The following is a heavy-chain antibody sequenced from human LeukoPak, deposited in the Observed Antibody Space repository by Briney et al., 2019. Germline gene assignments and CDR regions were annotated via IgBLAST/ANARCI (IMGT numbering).Heavy chain of an antibody. CDR2: ISGSGGST. D-gene: IGHD6-19*01. Sequence: PGRSLRLSCAASGFTFSSYAMSWVRQAPGKGLEWVSAISGSGGSTYYADSVKGRFTISRDNSKNTLYLQMNSLRAEDTAVYYCAKSGWPAQYYFDYWGQGTLVTVSS. CDR3: AKSGWPAQYYFDY. V-gene: IGHV3-23*01. CDR1: GFTFSSYA. J-gene: IGHJ4*02.